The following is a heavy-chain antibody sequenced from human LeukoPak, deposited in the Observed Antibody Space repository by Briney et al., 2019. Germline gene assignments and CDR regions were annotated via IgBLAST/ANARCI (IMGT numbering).Heavy chain of an antibody. CDR2: IYDSGST. CDR3: ARANAHCSSTSCYVDVLEHNWFDP. V-gene: IGHV4-39*01. D-gene: IGHD2-2*01. Sequence: SETLSLTCTVSGGSIRSSYYYWGWIRQPPGKGLEWIGSIYDSGSTYYNPSLKSRVTISVDTSKNQFSLKLNSVTAADTAVYYCARANAHCSSTSCYVDVLEHNWFDPWGQGTLVTVSS. CDR1: GGSIRSSYYY. J-gene: IGHJ5*02.